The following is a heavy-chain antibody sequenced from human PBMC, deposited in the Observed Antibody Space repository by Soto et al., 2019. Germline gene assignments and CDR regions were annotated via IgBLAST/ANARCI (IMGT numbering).Heavy chain of an antibody. CDR2: ISAYNGNT. J-gene: IGHJ6*03. CDR3: AREEGYCSSTSCLYYYYYMDV. Sequence: GASVKVSCKASGYTFTSYGISWVRQAPGQGLEWMGWISAYNGNTNYAQKLQGRVTMTTDTSTSTAYMELRSLRSDDTAVYYCAREEGYCSSTSCLYYYYYMDVWGKGTTVTVS. CDR1: GYTFTSYG. D-gene: IGHD2-2*01. V-gene: IGHV1-18*01.